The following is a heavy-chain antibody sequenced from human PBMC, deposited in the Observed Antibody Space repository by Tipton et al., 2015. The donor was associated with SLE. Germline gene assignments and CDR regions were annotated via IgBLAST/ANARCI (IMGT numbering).Heavy chain of an antibody. D-gene: IGHD6-19*01. CDR1: GFTFSNAW. CDR3: TTDWYRGWIDY. CDR2: IKSKTDGETT. J-gene: IGHJ4*02. V-gene: IGHV3-15*01. Sequence: SLRLSCAASGFTFSNAWMSWVRQAPGKGLEWVGRIKSKTDGETTDYATPVKGRFTISRDDSNNTLYLQMNSLKTEDTAVYYCTTDWYRGWIDYWGQGTLVTVSS.